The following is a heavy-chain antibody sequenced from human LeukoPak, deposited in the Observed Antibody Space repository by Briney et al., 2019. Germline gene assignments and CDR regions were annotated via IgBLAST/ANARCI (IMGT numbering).Heavy chain of an antibody. Sequence: PGGSLRLSCVGSGFTFSGNDIHWVCQAPGKGLEWLAVIWYDGSKEYYADSVKGRFTISRENSKSTAYLQMHSLRVEDTAVYYCARFLGDDSSGYFDYWGQGTLVSVAS. CDR3: ARFLGDDSSGYFDY. D-gene: IGHD2-21*02. CDR2: IWYDGSKE. V-gene: IGHV3-33*01. J-gene: IGHJ4*02. CDR1: GFTFSGND.